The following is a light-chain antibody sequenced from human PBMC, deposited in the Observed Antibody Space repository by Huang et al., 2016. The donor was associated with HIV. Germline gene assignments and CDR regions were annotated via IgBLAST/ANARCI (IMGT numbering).Light chain of an antibody. J-gene: IGKJ2*01. CDR3: HLYGDSPPDP. Sequence: EIVLTQFSGTLSLSPGERATLSCRTSQSVISDYLAWYQQKPGQAPRLLIYGTSNRATGIPDRLTGGRSGTDFTLTISGIEPEDFAMYYCHLYGDSPPDPFGQGTKLEIK. CDR1: QSVISDY. CDR2: GTS. V-gene: IGKV3-20*01.